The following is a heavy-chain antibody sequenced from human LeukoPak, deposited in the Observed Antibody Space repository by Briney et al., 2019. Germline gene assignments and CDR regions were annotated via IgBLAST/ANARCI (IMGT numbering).Heavy chain of an antibody. CDR2: IYYSGST. D-gene: IGHD3-9*01. CDR1: GGSISSSSYY. Sequence: SETLSLTCTVSGGSISSSSYYWGWIRQPPGKGLEWIGSIYYSGSTYYNPSLKSRVTISVDTSKNQFSLKLSSVTAADTAVYYCARLSSQSYYDILTGYRSYYFDYWGQGTLVTVSP. CDR3: ARLSSQSYYDILTGYRSYYFDY. J-gene: IGHJ4*02. V-gene: IGHV4-39*01.